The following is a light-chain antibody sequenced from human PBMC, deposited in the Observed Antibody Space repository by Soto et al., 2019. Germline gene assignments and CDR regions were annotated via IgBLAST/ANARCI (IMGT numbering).Light chain of an antibody. CDR2: GAS. J-gene: IGKJ2*01. V-gene: IGKV3-15*01. CDR3: QQYNNWPPEYT. Sequence: EIVMMQSPATLSVSPGEGATLSCRASQSVSSNLAWYQQKPGQAPRLLIYGASTRATSVPARFSGSGSGTEFTHTISSLQSEDFAVYYCQQYNNWPPEYTFGQGTKLEIK. CDR1: QSVSSN.